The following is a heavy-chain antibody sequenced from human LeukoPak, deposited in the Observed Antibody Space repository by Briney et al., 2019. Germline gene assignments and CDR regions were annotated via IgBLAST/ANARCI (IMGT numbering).Heavy chain of an antibody. V-gene: IGHV1-2*02. J-gene: IGHJ6*03. CDR2: INPNSGGT. D-gene: IGHD3-3*01. Sequence: ASVKVSCKASGYTFTGYYMHWVRQAPGQGLEWMGWINPNSGGTNYAQKFQGRVTITADKPTSTAYMELSSLRSEDTAVYYCARVADFWSGANRNGYYMDVWGKGTTVTVSS. CDR1: GYTFTGYY. CDR3: ARVADFWSGANRNGYYMDV.